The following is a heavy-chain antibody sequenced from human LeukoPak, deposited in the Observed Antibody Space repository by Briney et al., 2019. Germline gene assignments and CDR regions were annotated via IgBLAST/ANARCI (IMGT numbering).Heavy chain of an antibody. CDR2: IVPMFGIA. J-gene: IGHJ4*02. CDR3: ATTSVRDGFNYFDY. CDR1: GGTFITYG. D-gene: IGHD5-24*01. V-gene: IGHV1-69*05. Sequence: ASVKVSCKASGGTFITYGINWVRQAAGQGLEWMGGIVPMFGIANYAQKFEGRVSITTDESSTTAYMELSSLRSEDTAFYYCATTSVRDGFNYFDYWGQGTLVTVSS.